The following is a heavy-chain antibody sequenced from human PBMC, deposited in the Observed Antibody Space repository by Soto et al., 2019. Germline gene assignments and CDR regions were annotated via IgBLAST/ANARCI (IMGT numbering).Heavy chain of an antibody. J-gene: IGHJ4*02. V-gene: IGHV3-33*01. CDR3: ASGLGGVVAALDY. Sequence: QVQLVESGGGVVRAERSLRLSCAAYGFSFSSYGMHWVRQAPGKGREWVAVIWYDGSNKYYADSVKGRFTISRDNSKNTLYLQMHSLRAEDTAVYYCASGLGGVVAALDYWGQGTLVTVSS. CDR1: GFSFSSYG. CDR2: IWYDGSNK. D-gene: IGHD2-15*01.